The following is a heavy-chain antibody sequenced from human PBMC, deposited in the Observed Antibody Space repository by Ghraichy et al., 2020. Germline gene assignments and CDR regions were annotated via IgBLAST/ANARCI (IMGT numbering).Heavy chain of an antibody. CDR3: ARYSSSWYRRDAFDI. J-gene: IGHJ3*02. Sequence: GGSLRLSCAASGYTVSSNYMSWVRQAPGKGLEWVSVIYSGGSTYYADSVKGRFTISRDNSKNTLYLQMNSLRAEDTAVYYCARYSSSWYRRDAFDIWGQGTMVTVSS. CDR2: IYSGGST. V-gene: IGHV3-53*01. D-gene: IGHD6-13*01. CDR1: GYTVSSNY.